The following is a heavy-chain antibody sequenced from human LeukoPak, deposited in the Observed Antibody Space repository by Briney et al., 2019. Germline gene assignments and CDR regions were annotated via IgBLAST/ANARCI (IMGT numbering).Heavy chain of an antibody. V-gene: IGHV4-61*08. CDR3: ARYRAGAFDI. CDR2: IYYSGST. J-gene: IGHJ3*02. D-gene: IGHD1-14*01. Sequence: SETLSLTCTVSGGSISSGDYYWSWIRQPPGKGLEWIGYIYYSGSTNYNPSLRSRVTISVDTSKNQFSLKLSSVTAADTAVYYCARYRAGAFDIWGQGTMVTVSS. CDR1: GGSISSGDYY.